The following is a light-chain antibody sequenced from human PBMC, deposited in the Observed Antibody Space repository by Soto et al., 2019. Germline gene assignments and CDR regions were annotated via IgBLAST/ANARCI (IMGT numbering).Light chain of an antibody. CDR2: GAS. CDR3: QQSNNLPYT. V-gene: IGKV3-15*01. Sequence: EIVMTQSPATLSVSPGERVILSCRASQSVSDNLAWYQQKPGQAPRLLIYGASTRATTIPARFSGSGSGTEFTLIISSLQSEDFAVYYCQQSNNLPYTFGQGTRLDIK. J-gene: IGKJ2*01. CDR1: QSVSDN.